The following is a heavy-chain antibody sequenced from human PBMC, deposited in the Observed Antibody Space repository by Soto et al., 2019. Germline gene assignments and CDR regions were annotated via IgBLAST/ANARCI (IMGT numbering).Heavy chain of an antibody. CDR2: INHSGST. V-gene: IGHV4-34*01. J-gene: IGHJ6*02. Sequence: QVQLQQWGAGLLKPSETLSLTCAVYGGSFSGYYWSWIRQPPGKGLEWIGEINHSGSTNYNPSLKRRVTISVDTSKNQFSLKLSSVTAADTAVYYCARSSRAYYYYGMDVWGQGTTVTVSS. CDR1: GGSFSGYY. CDR3: ARSSRAYYYYGMDV.